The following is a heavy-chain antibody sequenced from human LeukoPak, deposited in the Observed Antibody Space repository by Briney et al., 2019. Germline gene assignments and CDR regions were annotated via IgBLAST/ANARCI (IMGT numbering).Heavy chain of an antibody. CDR3: ARDRFGLTARRSYYYYMDV. V-gene: IGHV1-2*02. D-gene: IGHD3-10*01. J-gene: IGHJ6*03. Sequence: ASVKVSCKASGYTFTGYYMHWVRQAPGQGLEWMGWINPNSGGTNYAQKFQGRVTMTRDTSISTAYMELSRLRSDDTAVYYCARDRFGLTARRSYYYYMDVWGKGTTVTVSS. CDR2: INPNSGGT. CDR1: GYTFTGYY.